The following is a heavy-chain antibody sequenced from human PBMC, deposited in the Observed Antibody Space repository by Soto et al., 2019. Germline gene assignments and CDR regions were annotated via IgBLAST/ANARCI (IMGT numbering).Heavy chain of an antibody. CDR3: ARDRASYLFDY. J-gene: IGHJ4*02. Sequence: PGGSLRLSCVASGFSFSSYWMSWVRQAPGQGLEWVANIKEDGGEKYYVDSVKGRFTISRDNTKNSLYLQMNSLRVEDTAVYYCARDRASYLFDYWGQGTLVTVSS. CDR2: IKEDGGEK. D-gene: IGHD3-10*01. CDR1: GFSFSSYW. V-gene: IGHV3-7*03.